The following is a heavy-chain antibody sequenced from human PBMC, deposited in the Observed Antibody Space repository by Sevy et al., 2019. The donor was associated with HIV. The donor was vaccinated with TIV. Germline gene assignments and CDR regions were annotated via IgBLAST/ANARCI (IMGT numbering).Heavy chain of an antibody. J-gene: IGHJ2*01. Sequence: ETLSLTCTISGGSISSSSYYWGWIRQPPGKGLEWMGSLYSTGATSYNPSLESRVTVSADTSRNRFYLKLDSVSAADTAVYYCATPLPSGWYEGTGGYFDLWGRGTLVSVSS. CDR3: ATPLPSGWYEGTGGYFDL. V-gene: IGHV4-39*01. CDR2: LYSTGAT. D-gene: IGHD6-19*01. CDR1: GGSISSSSYY.